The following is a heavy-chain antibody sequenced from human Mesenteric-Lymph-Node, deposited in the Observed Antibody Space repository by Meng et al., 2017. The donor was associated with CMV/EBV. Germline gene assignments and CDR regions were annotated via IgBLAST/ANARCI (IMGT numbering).Heavy chain of an antibody. CDR3: ARSPGYPREFDY. CDR1: GVSVRLGDYY. J-gene: IGHJ4*02. D-gene: IGHD3-10*01. Sequence: CSVSGVSVRLGDYYWTWIRQPPGKGLECIGYVHYSGSTNYHPSLRSRANISVDTSKNQFSLNLNSVTAADTAVYYCARSPGYPREFDYWGQGTLVTVSS. CDR2: VHYSGST. V-gene: IGHV4-61*08.